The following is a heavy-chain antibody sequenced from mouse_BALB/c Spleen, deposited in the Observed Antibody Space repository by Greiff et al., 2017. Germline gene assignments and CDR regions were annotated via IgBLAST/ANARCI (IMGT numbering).Heavy chain of an antibody. CDR3: AREQRYDGAWFAY. Sequence: EVQLQESGPGLVKPSQSLSLTCTVTGYSITSDYAWNWIRQFPGNKLEWMGYISYSGSTSYNPSLKSRISITRDTSKNQFFLQLNSVTTEDTATYYCAREQRYDGAWFAYWGQGTLVTVSA. J-gene: IGHJ3*01. V-gene: IGHV3-2*02. CDR2: ISYSGST. D-gene: IGHD2-14*01. CDR1: GYSITSDYA.